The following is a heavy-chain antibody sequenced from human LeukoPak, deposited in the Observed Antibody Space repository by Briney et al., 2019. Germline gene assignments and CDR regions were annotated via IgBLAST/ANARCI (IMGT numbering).Heavy chain of an antibody. J-gene: IGHJ5*02. Sequence: PSETLSLTCAVYGGSFSGYYWSWIRQPPGKGLEWIGEINHSGSTNYNPSLTSRVTISVDTSKNKFSLTLSSVTAADTAVYYCASLIAPAQYCSSTSCYSYNWFDPWGQGTLVTVSS. D-gene: IGHD2-2*01. CDR3: ASLIAPAQYCSSTSCYSYNWFDP. CDR2: INHSGST. CDR1: GGSFSGYY. V-gene: IGHV4-34*01.